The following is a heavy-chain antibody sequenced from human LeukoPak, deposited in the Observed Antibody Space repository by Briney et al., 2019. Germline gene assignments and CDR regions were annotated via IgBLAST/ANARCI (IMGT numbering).Heavy chain of an antibody. D-gene: IGHD2-15*01. J-gene: IGHJ4*02. V-gene: IGHV4-61*01. CDR1: GGSVSSGSYY. CDR3: ARAPGLGYCSGGSCYSRYFDY. Sequence: SETLSLTCTVSGGSVSSGSYYWSWIRQPPGKGLEWLGYIYYSGSTTYNPSLKSRVTMSVDTSKNQFSLKLSSVTAADTAVYYCARAPGLGYCSGGSCYSRYFDYWGQGTLVTVSS. CDR2: IYYSGST.